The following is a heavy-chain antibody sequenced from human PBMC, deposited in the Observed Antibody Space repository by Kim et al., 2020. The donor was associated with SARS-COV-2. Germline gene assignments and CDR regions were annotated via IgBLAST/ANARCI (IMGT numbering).Heavy chain of an antibody. J-gene: IGHJ4*02. CDR3: AKDNDRWLVDY. CDR2: ISGSGSIT. V-gene: IGHV3-23*01. D-gene: IGHD2-15*01. Sequence: GGSLRLSCAASGFTFSSYAMSWVRQAPGKGLEWVSTISGSGSITYYADSVKGRFTISRDNSKNTLYLQMNSLRAEDTAVYYCAKDNDRWLVDYWGQGTLVTVSS. CDR1: GFTFSSYA.